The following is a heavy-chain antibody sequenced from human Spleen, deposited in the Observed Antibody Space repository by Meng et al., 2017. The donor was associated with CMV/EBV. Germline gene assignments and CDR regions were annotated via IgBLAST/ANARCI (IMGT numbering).Heavy chain of an antibody. CDR1: GGSISSDNYY. CDR2: AYYSGTT. D-gene: IGHD2-2*01. CDR3: ARYQVRNYYYYGMDV. Sequence: SETLSLTCTVSGGSISSDNYYWGWIRQSPGKGLEWIGSAYYSGTTHYNPSLRSRVIMSVDTSNNQFSLKLSSVTAADTAVYYCARYQVRNYYYYGMDVWGQGTTVTVSS. J-gene: IGHJ6*02. V-gene: IGHV4-39*07.